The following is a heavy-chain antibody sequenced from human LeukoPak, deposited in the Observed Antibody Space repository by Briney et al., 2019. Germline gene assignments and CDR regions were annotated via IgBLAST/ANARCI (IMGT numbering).Heavy chain of an antibody. CDR2: IYTSGST. Sequence: SETLSLTCNVSGGSISSYYWSWIRQPAGKGLEWIGRIYTSGSTNYNPSLKSRVTMSVDTSKNQFSLKLSSVTAADTAVYYCARMGGYCSSTSCYTNYYYYYMDVWGKGTTVTVSS. V-gene: IGHV4-4*07. CDR3: ARMGGYCSSTSCYTNYYYYYMDV. D-gene: IGHD2-2*02. CDR1: GGSISSYY. J-gene: IGHJ6*03.